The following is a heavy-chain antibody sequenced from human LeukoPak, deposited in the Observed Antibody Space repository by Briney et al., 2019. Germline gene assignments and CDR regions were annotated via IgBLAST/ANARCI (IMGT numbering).Heavy chain of an antibody. CDR3: ASGITIFGVVIPSVY. CDR2: ISSGGSTI. V-gene: IGHV3-48*03. D-gene: IGHD3-3*01. J-gene: IGHJ4*02. Sequence: PGGSLRLSCAASGFTFSSYEMNWVRQAPGKGLEWVSYISSGGSTIYYADSVKGRFTISRDSAKNSLYLQMNSLRAEDTAVYYCASGITIFGVVIPSVYWGQGTLVTVSS. CDR1: GFTFSSYE.